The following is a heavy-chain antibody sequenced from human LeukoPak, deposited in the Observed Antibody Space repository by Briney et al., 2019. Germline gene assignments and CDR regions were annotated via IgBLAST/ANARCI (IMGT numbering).Heavy chain of an antibody. V-gene: IGHV4-30-2*01. J-gene: IGHJ4*02. CDR1: GGSITRGGSS. Sequence: SQTLSLTCAVSGGSITRGGSSWPWFRHPPGKGLEWFGYIYHIGSTYYNPSLESRVTISIDRSNQFSLRLSSVTAADTAVYYCARANFCGGTSCYYFDYWGQGTLVTVSS. CDR3: ARANFCGGTSCYYFDY. D-gene: IGHD2-2*01. CDR2: IYHIGST.